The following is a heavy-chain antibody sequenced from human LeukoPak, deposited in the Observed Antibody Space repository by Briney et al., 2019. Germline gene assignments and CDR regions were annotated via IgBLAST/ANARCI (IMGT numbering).Heavy chain of an antibody. CDR1: GFTFDDYA. CDR2: ISWNSGSI. Sequence: GGSLRLSCAASGFTFDDYAMHWVRQAPGKGLEWVSGISWNSGSIGYADSVKGRFTISRDNAKNSLYLQMNSLRAEDTALYYCAKMANRYSSSWYYFDYWGQGTLVTVSS. V-gene: IGHV3-9*01. D-gene: IGHD6-13*01. CDR3: AKMANRYSSSWYYFDY. J-gene: IGHJ4*02.